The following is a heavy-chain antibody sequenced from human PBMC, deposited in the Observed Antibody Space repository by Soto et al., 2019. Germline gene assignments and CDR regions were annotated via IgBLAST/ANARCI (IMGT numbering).Heavy chain of an antibody. CDR1: GFSLTASGVA. CDR3: AHKGSLTISHAFDF. J-gene: IGHJ3*01. Sequence: QITLKESGPTLVKPTQTLTLTCAFSGFSLTASGVAVGWIRQPPGKALEWLAFIYWNDDKRYNASMKSRLTVTRDTSTSQVVLTMTNMDPDDTATYYCAHKGSLTISHAFDFWSRGTMVIVSS. V-gene: IGHV2-5*01. D-gene: IGHD3-3*02. CDR2: IYWNDDK.